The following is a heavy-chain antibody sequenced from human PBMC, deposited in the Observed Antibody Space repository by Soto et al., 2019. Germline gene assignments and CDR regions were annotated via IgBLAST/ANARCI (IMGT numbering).Heavy chain of an antibody. CDR2: IIPIFGTA. J-gene: IGHJ4*02. CDR3: ARGRYDYVWGSPFDY. V-gene: IGHV1-69*01. D-gene: IGHD3-16*01. Sequence: QVQLVQSGSEVKKPGSSVKVSCKASGGTFSSYAISWVRQAPGQGLEWMGGIIPIFGTANYAQKCQGRVTITADESTSTAYMELSSLRSEDRAVYYCARGRYDYVWGSPFDYWGQGTLVTVSS. CDR1: GGTFSSYA.